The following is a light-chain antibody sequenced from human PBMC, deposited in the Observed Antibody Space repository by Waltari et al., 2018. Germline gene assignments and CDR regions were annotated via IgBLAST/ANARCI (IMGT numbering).Light chain of an antibody. V-gene: IGLV4-69*01. CDR1: SGHSSNV. J-gene: IGLJ3*02. CDR3: QTGGHGTWV. CDR2: VNSDGSH. Sequence: QLVLTQSPSASASLGASVKLTCPLSSGHSSNVIAWLQQQPEKGPRYLMKVNSDGSHNTGDEIPDRFSGSSSGAERYLTISSLQSEDEADYYCQTGGHGTWVFGGGTKLTVL.